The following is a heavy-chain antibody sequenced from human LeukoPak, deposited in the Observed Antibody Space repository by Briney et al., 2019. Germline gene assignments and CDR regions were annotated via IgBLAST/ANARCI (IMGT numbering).Heavy chain of an antibody. Sequence: PGGSLRLSCAASGFTFSSYWMHWVRQAPGKGLGWVSRINSDGSSTSYADSVTGRFTISRENAKNTLYLQMNSLRAEDTAVYYCARDQLEIAFDIWGQGTMVTVSS. D-gene: IGHD5-24*01. CDR2: INSDGSST. J-gene: IGHJ3*02. CDR3: ARDQLEIAFDI. V-gene: IGHV3-74*01. CDR1: GFTFSSYW.